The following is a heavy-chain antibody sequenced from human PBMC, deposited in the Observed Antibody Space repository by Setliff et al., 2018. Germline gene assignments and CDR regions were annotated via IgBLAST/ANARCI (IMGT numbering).Heavy chain of an antibody. D-gene: IGHD4-17*01. CDR3: ARSYGGLDYGVYYYYYGMDV. Sequence: ASVKVSCKASGYTFTGYYMYWVRQAPGQGLEWMGRINPSSGATIYAQKFQGRVTMTSDTSISTAYMELGRLRSDDTAVYYCARSYGGLDYGVYYYYYGMDVWGQGTTGTVSS. CDR1: GYTFTGYY. CDR2: INPSSGAT. J-gene: IGHJ6*02. V-gene: IGHV1-2*06.